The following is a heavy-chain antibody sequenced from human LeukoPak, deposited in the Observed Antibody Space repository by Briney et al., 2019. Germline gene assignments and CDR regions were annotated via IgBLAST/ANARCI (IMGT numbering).Heavy chain of an antibody. Sequence: GGSLRLSCAASGFTFSSYAMSWVRQAPGKGRYWFSAIMGIGGSTYYADTVKGRFTMSRDNTKNTLNLQMNSLRAEDTAVYYCAKKLLTDYWGEGSLVTVSS. CDR1: GFTFSSYA. J-gene: IGHJ4*02. V-gene: IGHV3-23*01. CDR2: IMGIGGST. CDR3: AKKLLTDY. D-gene: IGHD3-16*01.